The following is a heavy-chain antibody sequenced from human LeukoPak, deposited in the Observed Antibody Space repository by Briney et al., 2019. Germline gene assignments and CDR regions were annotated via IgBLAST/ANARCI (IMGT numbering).Heavy chain of an antibody. V-gene: IGHV3-30*18. D-gene: IGHD6-19*01. CDR3: AKDPSSGWYRWSMDV. CDR1: GFTSSSHG. CDR2: MSNDGDNK. J-gene: IGHJ6*02. Sequence: GGSLRLSCAASGFTSSSHGMHWVRQAPGKGLEWLALMSNDGDNKDYADSVKGRFTISRDNSKNTLYLQMNSLTTEDTALYYCAKDPSSGWYRWSMDVWGQGTTVTVSS.